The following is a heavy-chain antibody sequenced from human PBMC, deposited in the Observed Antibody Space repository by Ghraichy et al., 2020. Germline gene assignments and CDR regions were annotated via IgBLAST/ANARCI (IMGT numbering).Heavy chain of an antibody. V-gene: IGHV1-8*01. D-gene: IGHD5-12*01. CDR1: GYTFTSYD. CDR2: MNPNSGNT. Sequence: ASVKVSCKASGYTFTSYDINWVRQATGQGLEWMGWMNPNSGNTGYAQKFQGRVTMTRNTSISTAYMELSSLRSEDTAVYYCARTVRGRVATITPRTNYYYYYMDVWGKGTTVTVSS. J-gene: IGHJ6*03. CDR3: ARTVRGRVATITPRTNYYYYYMDV.